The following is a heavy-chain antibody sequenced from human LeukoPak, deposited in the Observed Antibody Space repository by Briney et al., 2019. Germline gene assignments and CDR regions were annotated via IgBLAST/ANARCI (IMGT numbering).Heavy chain of an antibody. CDR2: ISHSGTT. Sequence: PSETLSLTCTVSGGSINTYYWNRIRQPPGKRLEWIGFISHSGTTNYNPSLKSRVTMSVDTSKNQFTLNLSSVTAADTAVYYCARVWGGYSGSDYWGQGTLVTVPS. CDR3: ARVWGGYSGSDY. J-gene: IGHJ4*02. V-gene: IGHV4-59*01. D-gene: IGHD5-12*01. CDR1: GGSINTYY.